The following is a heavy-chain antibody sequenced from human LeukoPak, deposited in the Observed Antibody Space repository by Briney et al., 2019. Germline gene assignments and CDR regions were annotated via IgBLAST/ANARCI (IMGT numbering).Heavy chain of an antibody. J-gene: IGHJ6*02. V-gene: IGHV1-69*04. CDR2: IIPILGIA. CDR1: GGTFSSYA. D-gene: IGHD3-3*01. CDR3: ARHYYDFWSGYFSEGSSYYYYGMDV. Sequence: ASVKVSCKASGGTFSSYAISWVRQAPGQGLEWMGRIIPILGIANYAQKFQGRVTITADKSTSTAYMELSSLRSEDTAVYYCARHYYDFWSGYFSEGSSYYYYGMDVWGRGTTVTVSS.